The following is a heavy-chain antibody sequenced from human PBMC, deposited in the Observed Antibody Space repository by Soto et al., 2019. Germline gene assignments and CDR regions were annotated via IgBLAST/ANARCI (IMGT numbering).Heavy chain of an antibody. V-gene: IGHV3-7*01. Sequence: GGSLRLSCAASGFTFSSYWMSWVRQAPGKGLEWVTNIKQDGSEKYYVDSVKGRFTISRDNAKNSLYLQMNSLRAEDTAVYYCARRRYFDWSEFDYWGQGTLVTVSS. CDR1: GFTFSSYW. D-gene: IGHD3-9*01. J-gene: IGHJ4*02. CDR3: ARRRYFDWSEFDY. CDR2: IKQDGSEK.